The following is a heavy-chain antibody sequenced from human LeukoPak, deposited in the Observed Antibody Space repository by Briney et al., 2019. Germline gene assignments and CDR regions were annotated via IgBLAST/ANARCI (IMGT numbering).Heavy chain of an antibody. CDR3: ARDSTMIVVVTPFDY. J-gene: IGHJ4*02. Sequence: GESLKISCKGSGYTFTSYGISWVRQAPGQGLEWMGWISAYNGNTNYAQKLQGRVTMTTDTSTSTAYMELRSLRSDDTAVYYCARDSTMIVVVTPFDYWGQGTLVTVSS. D-gene: IGHD3-22*01. V-gene: IGHV1-18*01. CDR2: ISAYNGNT. CDR1: GYTFTSYG.